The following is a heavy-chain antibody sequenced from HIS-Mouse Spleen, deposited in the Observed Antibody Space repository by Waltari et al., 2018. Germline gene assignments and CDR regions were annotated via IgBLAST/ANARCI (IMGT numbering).Heavy chain of an antibody. CDR3: ARSPGIAAAGTDY. CDR1: GFTFSRYS. Sequence: EVQLVESGGGLVKPGGSLRLSCAASGFTFSRYSLHGVRQAPGKGLEWVSSISSSSSYIYYADSVKGRFTISRDNAKNSLYLQMNSLRAEDTAVYYCARSPGIAAAGTDYWGQGTLVTVSS. V-gene: IGHV3-21*01. CDR2: ISSSSSYI. J-gene: IGHJ4*02. D-gene: IGHD6-13*01.